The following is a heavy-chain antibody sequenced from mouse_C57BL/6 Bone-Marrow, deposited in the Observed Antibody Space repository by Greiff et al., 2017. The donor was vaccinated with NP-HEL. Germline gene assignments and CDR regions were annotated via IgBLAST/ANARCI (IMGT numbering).Heavy chain of an antibody. J-gene: IGHJ4*01. V-gene: IGHV5-4*01. CDR2: ISDGGSFT. CDR1: GFTFSSYA. CDR3: ARDRGYYGSSPYYAMDY. Sequence: EVQRVESGGGLVKPGGSLKLSCAASGFTFSSYAMSWVRQTPEKRLEWVATISDGGSFTYYPDNVKGRFTISRDNAKNNLYLQMSHLKSEDTAMYYCARDRGYYGSSPYYAMDYWGLGTSVTVSS. D-gene: IGHD1-1*01.